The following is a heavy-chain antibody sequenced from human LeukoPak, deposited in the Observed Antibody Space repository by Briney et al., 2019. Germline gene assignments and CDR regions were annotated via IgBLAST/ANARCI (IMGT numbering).Heavy chain of an antibody. CDR2: IRYDGSNE. D-gene: IGHD5-12*01. CDR3: ARDLMATIGLEY. J-gene: IGHJ4*02. CDR1: GFTFSSYG. Sequence: TGGSPRLSCAASGFTFSSYGMHWVRQAPGKGLEWVALIRYDGSNEYYADSVKGRLTISRDNSRNTLYLQMTSLRAEDTAVYYCARDLMATIGLEYWGQGTLVTVSS. V-gene: IGHV3-30*02.